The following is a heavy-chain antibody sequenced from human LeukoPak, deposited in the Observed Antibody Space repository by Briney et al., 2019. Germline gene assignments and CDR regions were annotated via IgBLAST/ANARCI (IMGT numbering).Heavy chain of an antibody. J-gene: IGHJ4*01. CDR1: GFTFSSYG. CDR2: IWYDGSNE. D-gene: IGHD3-22*01. V-gene: IGHV3-33*03. CDR3: ARNYYDSSGYNYPIDY. Sequence: GGSLRLSCAASGFTFSSYGMHWVRQAPGKGLEWVAVIWYDGSNEYYADSVKGRFTISRDNSKNTLYLQMNSLRAEDTAVYYCARNYYDSSGYNYPIDYWGHGTLVTVSS.